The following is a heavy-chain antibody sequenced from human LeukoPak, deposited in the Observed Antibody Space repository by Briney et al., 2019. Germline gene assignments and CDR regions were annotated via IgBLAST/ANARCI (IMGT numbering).Heavy chain of an antibody. CDR3: ARGPYSYDSSGAFDI. CDR2: IYTSGST. Sequence: PSQTLSLTCTVSGGSISSGSYYWSWIRQPAGEGLEWIGRIYTSGSTNYNPSLKSRVTISVDTSKNQFSLKLSSVTAADTAVYFCARGPYSYDSSGAFDIWGQGTMVTVSS. V-gene: IGHV4-61*02. D-gene: IGHD3-22*01. CDR1: GGSISSGSYY. J-gene: IGHJ3*02.